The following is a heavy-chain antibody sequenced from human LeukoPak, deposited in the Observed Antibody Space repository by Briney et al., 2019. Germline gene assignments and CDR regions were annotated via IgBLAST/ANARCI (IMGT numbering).Heavy chain of an antibody. CDR3: ARLYRNYITYGMDV. J-gene: IGHJ6*02. D-gene: IGHD1-7*01. CDR2: INHSGST. V-gene: IGHV4-34*01. CDR1: GGSISSGGYS. Sequence: SETLSLTCAVSGGSISSGGYSWSWIRQPPGKGLEWIGEINHSGSTNYNPSLKSRVTISVDTSKNQFSLKLSSVTAADTAVYYCARLYRNYITYGMDVWGQGTTVTVSS.